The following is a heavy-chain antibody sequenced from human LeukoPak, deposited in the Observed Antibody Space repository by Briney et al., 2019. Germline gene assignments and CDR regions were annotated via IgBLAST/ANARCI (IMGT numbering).Heavy chain of an antibody. D-gene: IGHD4/OR15-4a*01. CDR3: AKEYGERGYFDY. J-gene: IGHJ4*02. Sequence: GGSLRLSCAASGFTFNNAWMSWVRQAPGKGLEWVAVISYDGSNKYYADSVKGRFTISRDNSKNTLYLQMNSLRAEDTAVYYCAKEYGERGYFDYWGQGTLVTVSS. V-gene: IGHV3-30*18. CDR1: GFTFNNAW. CDR2: ISYDGSNK.